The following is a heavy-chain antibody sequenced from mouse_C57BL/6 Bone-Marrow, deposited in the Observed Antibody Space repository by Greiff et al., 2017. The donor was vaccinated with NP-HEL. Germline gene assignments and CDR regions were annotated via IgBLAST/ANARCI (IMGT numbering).Heavy chain of an antibody. V-gene: IGHV1-63*01. CDR1: GYTFTNYW. D-gene: IGHD1-1*01. CDR2: IYPGGGYT. CDR3: ARSLLRY. Sequence: VQLQQSGAELVRPGTSVKMSCKASGYTFTNYWIGWAKQRPGHGLEWIGDIYPGGGYTNYHEKFKGKAKLTADKSSSTASMQLSRLTSEVSSVYYCARSLLRYWGQGTTRTVSS. J-gene: IGHJ2*01.